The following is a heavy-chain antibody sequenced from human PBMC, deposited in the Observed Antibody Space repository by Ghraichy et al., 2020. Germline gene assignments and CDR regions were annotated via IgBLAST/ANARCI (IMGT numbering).Heavy chain of an antibody. V-gene: IGHV3-30*18. D-gene: IGHD3-3*01. J-gene: IGHJ3*02. CDR1: GFTFSSYG. CDR3: AKDFWSGYYQLNAFDI. Sequence: GESLNISCAASGFTFSSYGMHWVRQAPGKGLEWVAVISYDGSNKYYADSVKGRFTISRDNSKNTLYLQMNSLRAEDTAVYYCAKDFWSGYYQLNAFDIWGQGTMVTVSS. CDR2: ISYDGSNK.